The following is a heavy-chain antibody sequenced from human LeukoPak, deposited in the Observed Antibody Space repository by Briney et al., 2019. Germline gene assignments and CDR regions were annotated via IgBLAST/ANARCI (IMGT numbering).Heavy chain of an antibody. D-gene: IGHD6-19*01. CDR1: GYTFTSYA. V-gene: IGHV1-3*03. J-gene: IGHJ5*02. CDR3: AGGWYGDWFDP. CDR2: INAGNGNT. Sequence: AASVKVSCKASGYTFTSYAMHWVRQAPGQRLEWMGWINAGNGNTKYSQEFQGRVTITRDTSASTAYMELGSLRSEDMAVYYCAGGWYGDWFDPWGQGTLVTVSS.